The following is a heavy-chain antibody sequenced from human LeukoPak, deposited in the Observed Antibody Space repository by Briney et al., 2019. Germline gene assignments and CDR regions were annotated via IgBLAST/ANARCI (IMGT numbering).Heavy chain of an antibody. Sequence: GGSLRLSCAASGFLFSSYWMSWVRQAPGKGLEWVANIKHDGSDKYYVDSVTGRFTISRDNAKNSLSLQMNSLRVEDTAVYYCTTICSTSCYGYYMDVWGKGTTVTVSS. J-gene: IGHJ6*03. CDR3: TTICSTSCYGYYMDV. CDR1: GFLFSSYW. V-gene: IGHV3-7*01. CDR2: IKHDGSDK. D-gene: IGHD2-2*01.